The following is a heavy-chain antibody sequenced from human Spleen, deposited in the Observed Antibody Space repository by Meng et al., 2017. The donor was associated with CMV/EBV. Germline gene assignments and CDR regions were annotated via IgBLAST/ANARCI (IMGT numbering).Heavy chain of an antibody. J-gene: IGHJ6*02. Sequence: GGSLRLSCAASGFSFGTYGMHWVRQAPGKGLEWVSFIRYDGSNKYYADSVKGRFTISRDNSKNTLYLQMNSLRAEDTAVYYCARDKVPAAIDYYYYGMDVWGQGTTVTVSS. V-gene: IGHV3-30*02. CDR2: IRYDGSNK. D-gene: IGHD2-2*01. CDR1: GFSFGTYG. CDR3: ARDKVPAAIDYYYYGMDV.